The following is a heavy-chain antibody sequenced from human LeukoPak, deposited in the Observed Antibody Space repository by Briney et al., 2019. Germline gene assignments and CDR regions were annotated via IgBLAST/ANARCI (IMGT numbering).Heavy chain of an antibody. Sequence: SETLSLTCTVSGGSISSYYWGWIRQPPGKGLEWIGSIYYSGSTYYNPSLKSRVTISVDTSKNQFSLKLSSVTAADTAVYYCARDYQGGYGDKTVDYWGQGTLVTVSS. V-gene: IGHV4-39*07. CDR1: GGSISSYY. J-gene: IGHJ4*02. D-gene: IGHD5-18*01. CDR2: IYYSGST. CDR3: ARDYQGGYGDKTVDY.